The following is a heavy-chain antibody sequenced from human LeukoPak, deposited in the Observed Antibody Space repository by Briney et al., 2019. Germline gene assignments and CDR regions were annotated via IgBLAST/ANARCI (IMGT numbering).Heavy chain of an antibody. CDR2: ISAYSGNT. CDR3: AREAVKGYSSAHDAFDI. D-gene: IGHD6-19*01. CDR1: GYTFTNYG. V-gene: IGHV1-18*01. Sequence: GASVKVSCKASGYTFTNYGFSWVRQAPGQGLEWMGWISAYSGNTDYAQKLQGRVTMTTDPSTNTAFMELRSLRSDDTAVYYCAREAVKGYSSAHDAFDIWGQGTMVTVS. J-gene: IGHJ3*02.